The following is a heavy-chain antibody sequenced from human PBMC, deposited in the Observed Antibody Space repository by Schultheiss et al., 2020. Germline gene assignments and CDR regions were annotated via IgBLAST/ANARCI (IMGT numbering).Heavy chain of an antibody. CDR3: ARVGSMILDY. Sequence: SETLSLTCTVSGGSISSSSYYWGWIRQPPGKGLEWIGSIYYSGSTYYNPSLKSRVTISVDTSKNQFSLKLSSVTAADTAVYYCARVGSMILDYWGQGTLVTVSS. J-gene: IGHJ4*02. D-gene: IGHD3-16*01. CDR1: GGSISSSSYY. CDR2: IYYSGST. V-gene: IGHV4-39*07.